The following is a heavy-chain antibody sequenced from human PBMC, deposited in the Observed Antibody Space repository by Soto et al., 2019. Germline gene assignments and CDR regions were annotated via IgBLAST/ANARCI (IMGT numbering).Heavy chain of an antibody. Sequence: ASVKVSCKASGYTFTSYYMHWVRQAPGQGLEWMGIINPSGGSTSYAQKFQGRVTMTRDTSTSTVYMELSSLRSEDTAVYYCAREGYGYGYPHDAFDIWGQGTMVTVSS. J-gene: IGHJ3*02. V-gene: IGHV1-46*01. CDR2: INPSGGST. CDR3: AREGYGYGYPHDAFDI. D-gene: IGHD5-18*01. CDR1: GYTFTSYY.